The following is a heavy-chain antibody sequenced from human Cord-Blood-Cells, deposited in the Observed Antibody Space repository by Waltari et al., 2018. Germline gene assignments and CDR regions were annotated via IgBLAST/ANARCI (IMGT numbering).Heavy chain of an antibody. CDR3: ARDSGGDFDY. CDR2: IGYDGSNK. J-gene: IGHJ4*02. D-gene: IGHD3-10*01. Sequence: QVQLVESGGGVVQPGRSLRLSWSVSGFTFSIYGLHLVRQALGKGREWVAVIGYDGSNKYYADSVKGRFTISRDNSKNTLYLQMNSLRAEDTAVYYCARDSGGDFDYWGQGTLVTVSS. V-gene: IGHV3-33*08. CDR1: GFTFSIYG.